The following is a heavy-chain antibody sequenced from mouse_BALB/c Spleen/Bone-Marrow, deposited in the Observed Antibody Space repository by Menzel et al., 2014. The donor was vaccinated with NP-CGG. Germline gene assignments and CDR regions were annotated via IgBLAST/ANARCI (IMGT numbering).Heavy chain of an antibody. V-gene: IGHV1S81*02. CDR2: INPSNGGT. Sequence: QVQLQQPGAELVKPGASVELSCKASGYTFTSYYMYWVKQRPGQGLEWIGEINPSNGGTNFNEKFKSKATLTVDKSSSTAYMQLSSLTSEDSAVYYCTRGGDSPFAYWGQGTLVTVSA. CDR3: TRGGDSPFAY. CDR1: GYTFTSYY. D-gene: IGHD2-13*01. J-gene: IGHJ3*01.